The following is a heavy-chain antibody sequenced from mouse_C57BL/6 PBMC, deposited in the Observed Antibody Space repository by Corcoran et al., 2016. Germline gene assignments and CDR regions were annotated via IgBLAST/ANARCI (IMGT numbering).Heavy chain of an antibody. V-gene: IGHV1-64*01. J-gene: IGHJ4*01. Sequence: QVQLQQPGAELVKPGASVKLSCKASGYTFTSYWMHWVKQRPGQGLEWIGMIHPNSGSTNYNEKFKSKATLTVDKSSSTAYMQLSSLTSEDSAVYYGARTGYYSNYEGAMDYWGQGTSVTVSS. CDR3: ARTGYYSNYEGAMDY. CDR2: IHPNSGST. CDR1: GYTFTSYW. D-gene: IGHD2-5*01.